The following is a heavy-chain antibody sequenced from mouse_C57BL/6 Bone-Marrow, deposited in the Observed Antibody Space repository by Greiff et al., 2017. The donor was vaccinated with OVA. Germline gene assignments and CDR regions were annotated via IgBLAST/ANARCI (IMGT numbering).Heavy chain of an antibody. V-gene: IGHV1-61*01. J-gene: IGHJ4*01. D-gene: IGHD1-1*01. CDR2: IYPSDSET. Sequence: QVQLQQSGAELVRPGSSVKLSCKASGYTFTSYWMDWVKQTPGQGLEWIGNIYPSDSETHYNQKFKDKATLTVDKSSSTAYMQLSSLTSEDSAVYYCARRYYGSSYAMDYWGQGTSVTVSS. CDR3: ARRYYGSSYAMDY. CDR1: GYTFTSYW.